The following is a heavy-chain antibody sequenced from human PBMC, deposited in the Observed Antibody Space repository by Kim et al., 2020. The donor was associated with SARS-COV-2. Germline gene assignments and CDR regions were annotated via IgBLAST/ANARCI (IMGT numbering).Heavy chain of an antibody. CDR3: AKGVAAAGYYGLDV. CDR2: IWYDGSNE. D-gene: IGHD6-13*01. Sequence: GGSLRLSCAASGFTFSTHGMYWVRQGPAKGLEWVAYIWYDGSNEDYGDSVRGRFTISGDNSKRTVYLEMNSLRVDDTAVYYCAKGVAAAGYYGLDVLGQG. V-gene: IGHV3-33*08. CDR1: GFTFSTHG. J-gene: IGHJ6*02.